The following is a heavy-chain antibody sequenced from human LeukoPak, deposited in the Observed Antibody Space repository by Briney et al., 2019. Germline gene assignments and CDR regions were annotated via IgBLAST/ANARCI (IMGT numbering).Heavy chain of an antibody. Sequence: ASVKVSCKASGYTFTGYYMHWVRQAPGQGLEWMGIINPSGGSTSYAQKFQGRVTMTTDTSASTAYMELSSLRSEDTAVYYCARLSSHYGDYKVDPWGQGTLVTVSS. CDR1: GYTFTGYY. CDR2: INPSGGST. CDR3: ARLSSHYGDYKVDP. D-gene: IGHD4-17*01. V-gene: IGHV1-46*01. J-gene: IGHJ5*02.